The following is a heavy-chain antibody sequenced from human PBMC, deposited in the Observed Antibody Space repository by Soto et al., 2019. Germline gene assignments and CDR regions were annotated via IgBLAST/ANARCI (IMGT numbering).Heavy chain of an antibody. J-gene: IGHJ6*02. CDR3: ASDYGGYSADPEYYGVEV. CDR2: VYYSGST. V-gene: IGHV4-39*01. D-gene: IGHD3-22*01. CDR1: GGSVTLTSYY. Sequence: KTSETLSLTCSVSGGSVTLTSYYWGWIRQPPGKGLEWIGNVYYSGSTNYNPSLKSRVTISVDTSKNQFSLSLKSVTAADTAVYYCASDYGGYSADPEYYGVEVWGQGTTVTVS.